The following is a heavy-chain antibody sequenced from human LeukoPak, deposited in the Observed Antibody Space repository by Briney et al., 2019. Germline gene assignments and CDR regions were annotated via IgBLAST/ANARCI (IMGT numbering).Heavy chain of an antibody. Sequence: GGSLRLSCAASGFAFSSYWMHWVRQAPGKGLVWVSRINNDGSYTSYADSVKGRFTISRDNAKNTVFLQMNSLRAEDTAVYYCARGGLTTVRSGVDYWGQGTLVTVSS. D-gene: IGHD4-17*01. CDR2: INNDGSYT. V-gene: IGHV3-74*01. CDR3: ARGGLTTVRSGVDY. J-gene: IGHJ4*02. CDR1: GFAFSSYW.